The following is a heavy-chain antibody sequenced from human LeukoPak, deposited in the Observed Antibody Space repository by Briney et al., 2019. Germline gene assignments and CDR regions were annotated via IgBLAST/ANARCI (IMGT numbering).Heavy chain of an antibody. Sequence: GGSLRLSCAASGFTFSNYAMHWVRQAPGKGLEWVSAISGSGGSTYYADSVKGRFTISRDNSKNTLYLQMNSLRAEDTAVYYCAKDATPSYYYYYYGMDVWGQGTTVTVSS. D-gene: IGHD2-15*01. J-gene: IGHJ6*02. CDR2: ISGSGGST. V-gene: IGHV3-23*01. CDR3: AKDATPSYYYYYYGMDV. CDR1: GFTFSNYA.